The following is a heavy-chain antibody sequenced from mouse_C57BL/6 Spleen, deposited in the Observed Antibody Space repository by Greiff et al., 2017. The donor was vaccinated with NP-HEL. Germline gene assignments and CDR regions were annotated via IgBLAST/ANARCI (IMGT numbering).Heavy chain of an antibody. D-gene: IGHD2-4*01. Sequence: QVQLQQPGAELVKPGASVKMSCKASGYTFTSYWITWVKQRPGQGLEWIGDIYPGSGSTNYNEKFKSKATLTVDTSSSTAYMQLSSLTSEDSAVYYCARLDYDRAWFAYWGQGTLVTVSA. CDR3: ARLDYDRAWFAY. CDR2: IYPGSGST. CDR1: GYTFTSYW. J-gene: IGHJ3*01. V-gene: IGHV1-55*01.